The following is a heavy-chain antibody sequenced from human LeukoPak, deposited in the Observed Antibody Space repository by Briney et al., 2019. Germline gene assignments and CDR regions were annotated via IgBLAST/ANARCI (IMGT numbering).Heavy chain of an antibody. CDR3: ARVLLWFGELLKPFDY. Sequence: GGSLRLSCAASGFTFSDYYMSWIRQAPGKGLEWVSYISSSGSTIYYADSVKGRFTISRDNAKNTLYLQMNSLRAEDTAVYYCARVLLWFGELLKPFDYWGQGTLVTVSS. D-gene: IGHD3-10*01. CDR1: GFTFSDYY. J-gene: IGHJ4*02. V-gene: IGHV3-11*01. CDR2: ISSSGSTI.